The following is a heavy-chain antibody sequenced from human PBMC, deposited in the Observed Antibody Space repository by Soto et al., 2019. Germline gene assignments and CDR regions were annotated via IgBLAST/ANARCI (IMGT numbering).Heavy chain of an antibody. D-gene: IGHD2-15*01. CDR3: ARDGYCSGGSCYSVPVFDY. Sequence: RQSFVESKVIYIGGRMISNHQAPGKGLEWVAVIWYDGSNKYYADSVKGRFTISRDNSKNTLYLQMNSLRAEDTAVYYCARDGYCSGGSCYSVPVFDYWGQGTLVTVSS. J-gene: IGHJ4*02. CDR2: IWYDGSNK. CDR1: KVIYIGGR. V-gene: IGHV3-33*01.